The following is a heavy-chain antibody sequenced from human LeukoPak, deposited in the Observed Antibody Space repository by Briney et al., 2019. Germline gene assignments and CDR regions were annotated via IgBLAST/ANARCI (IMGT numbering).Heavy chain of an antibody. J-gene: IGHJ3*02. V-gene: IGHV3-30-3*01. CDR1: GFTFSSYA. Sequence: GRSLRLSCAASGFTFSSYAMHWVRQAPGKGLEWLAVISYDGSNKYYADSVKGRFTISRDNSKNTLYLQMNSLRAEDTAVYYCARIFDYDSSGTGGDAFDIWGQGTMVTVSS. CDR2: ISYDGSNK. CDR3: ARIFDYDSSGTGGDAFDI. D-gene: IGHD3-22*01.